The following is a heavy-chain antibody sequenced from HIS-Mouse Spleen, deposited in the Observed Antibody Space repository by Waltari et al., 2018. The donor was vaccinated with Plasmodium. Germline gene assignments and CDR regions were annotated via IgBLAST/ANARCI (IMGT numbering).Heavy chain of an antibody. J-gene: IGHJ4*02. CDR2: INHSGST. D-gene: IGHD3-10*01. V-gene: IGHV4-34*01. CDR3: ASSGSGSYYY. CDR1: VGSFSGYY. Sequence: QVPLQQWGAGLLKPSETLSLTCAVTVGSFSGYYWSWIRQPPGKGLEWIGEINHSGSTNYNPSLKSRVTISVDTSKNQFSLKLSSVTAADTAVYYCASSGSGSYYYWGQGTLVTVSS.